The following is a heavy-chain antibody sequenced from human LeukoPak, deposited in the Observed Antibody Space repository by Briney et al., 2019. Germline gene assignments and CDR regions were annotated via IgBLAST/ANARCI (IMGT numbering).Heavy chain of an antibody. D-gene: IGHD6-19*01. CDR1: GFTFSSYA. V-gene: IGHV3-23*01. CDR3: AKATEQWLAYYFDY. Sequence: SGGSLRLSCAASGFTFSSYAMSWVRQAPGKGLEWVSAISGSGGSTYYADSVKGRFTISRDNSENTLYLQMNSLRAEDTAVYYCAKATEQWLAYYFDYWGQGTLVTVSS. CDR2: ISGSGGST. J-gene: IGHJ4*02.